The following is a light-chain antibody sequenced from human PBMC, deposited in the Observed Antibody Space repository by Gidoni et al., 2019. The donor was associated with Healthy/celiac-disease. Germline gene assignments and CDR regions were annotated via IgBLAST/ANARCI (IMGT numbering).Light chain of an antibody. CDR2: AAS. CDR1: QSISSY. V-gene: IGKV1-39*01. J-gene: IGKJ2*01. Sequence: DIQMTQSPSSLSASVGDRVTITCRASQSISSYLNWYQQKPGKAPKLLIYAASSLQSGVPSRFSGSVSGTDFTLTISSLQPEDFATYYWQQSYSTPPYTFGQXTKLEIK. CDR3: QQSYSTPPYT.